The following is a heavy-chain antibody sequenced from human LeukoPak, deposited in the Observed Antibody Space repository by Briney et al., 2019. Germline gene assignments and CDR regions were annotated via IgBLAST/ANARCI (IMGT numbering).Heavy chain of an antibody. D-gene: IGHD3-10*01. J-gene: IGHJ6*03. CDR1: GFTFGDYA. Sequence: GGSLRLSCTASGFTFGDYAMSWFRQAPGKGLEWVGFIRSKAYGGTTEYAASVKGRFTISRDDSKSIAYLQMNSLKTEDTAVYYCTRLGELLWGYYYYYMDVWGKGTTVTVSS. CDR2: IRSKAYGGTT. V-gene: IGHV3-49*03. CDR3: TRLGELLWGYYYYYMDV.